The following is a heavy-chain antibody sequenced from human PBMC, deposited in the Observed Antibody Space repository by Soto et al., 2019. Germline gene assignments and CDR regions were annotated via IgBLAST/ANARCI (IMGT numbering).Heavy chain of an antibody. CDR3: ARDGQTYGQGDY. D-gene: IGHD3-10*01. CDR2: ISSSISYT. CDR1: GFSLSDYS. J-gene: IGHJ4*02. Sequence: QVQLVESGGGLVKPGGSLTLSCAASGFSLSDYSMSWIRQAPGKGLEWVSYISSSISYTHCADSVKGRFTASRDNAKNSVFLHLTSLRAEDTSVYYCARDGQTYGQGDYWGQGTLVTVS. V-gene: IGHV3-11*06.